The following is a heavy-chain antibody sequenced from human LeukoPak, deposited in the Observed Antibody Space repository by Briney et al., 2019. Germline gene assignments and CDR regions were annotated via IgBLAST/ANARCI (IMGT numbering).Heavy chain of an antibody. CDR1: GFTFSSYS. V-gene: IGHV3-21*01. CDR2: ISSSSSYI. J-gene: IGHJ4*02. D-gene: IGHD3-3*01. CDR3: ARALYDFWSGYSSGY. Sequence: GGSLRLSCAASGFTFSSYSMNWVRQAPGKGLEWVSSISSSSSYIYYADSVKGRFTISRDNAKNSLYLQMNSLRAEDTAVYYCARALYDFWSGYSSGYWGQGTLVTVSS.